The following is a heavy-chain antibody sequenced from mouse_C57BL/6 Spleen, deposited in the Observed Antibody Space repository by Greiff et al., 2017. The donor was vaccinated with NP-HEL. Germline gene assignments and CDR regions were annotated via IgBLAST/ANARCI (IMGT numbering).Heavy chain of an antibody. CDR2: IRLKSDNYAT. CDR1: GFTFSNYW. V-gene: IGHV6-3*01. CDR3: IYGYDAPWFAY. Sequence: EVMLVESGGGLVQPGGSMKLSCVASGFTFSNYWMNWVRQSPEKGLEWVAQIRLKSDNYATHYAESVKGRFTISRDDSKSSVYLQMNNLRAEDTGIYYCIYGYDAPWFAYWGQGTLVTVSA. D-gene: IGHD2-2*01. J-gene: IGHJ3*01.